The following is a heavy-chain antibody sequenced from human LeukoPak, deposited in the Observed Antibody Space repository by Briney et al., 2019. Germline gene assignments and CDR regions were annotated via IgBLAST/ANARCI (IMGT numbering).Heavy chain of an antibody. CDR3: ASTSPDDRQPFDY. CDR1: GGTFSSYA. CDR2: IIPIFGTA. J-gene: IGHJ4*02. Sequence: SVKVSCKASGGTFSSYAISWVRQAPGQGLEWMGGIIPIFGTANYAQKFQGRVTITTDESTSTAYMELSSLRSEDTAVYYCASTSPDDRQPFDYWGQGTLVTVSS. D-gene: IGHD2-2*01. V-gene: IGHV1-69*05.